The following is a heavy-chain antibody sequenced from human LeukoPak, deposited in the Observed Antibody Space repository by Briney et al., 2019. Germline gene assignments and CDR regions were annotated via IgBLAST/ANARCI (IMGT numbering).Heavy chain of an antibody. CDR2: IIPIFGTA. D-gene: IGHD3-3*01. Sequence: AASVKVSCKASGGTFSSYAISWVRQAPGQGLEWMGGIIPIFGTANYAQKFQGRVTITADESTSIAYMELSSLRSEDTAVYYCATGLTWMEYYFDYWGQGTLVTVSS. J-gene: IGHJ4*02. V-gene: IGHV1-69*13. CDR3: ATGLTWMEYYFDY. CDR1: GGTFSSYA.